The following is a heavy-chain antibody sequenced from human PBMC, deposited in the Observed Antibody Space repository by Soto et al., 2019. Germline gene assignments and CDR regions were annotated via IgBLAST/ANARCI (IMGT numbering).Heavy chain of an antibody. D-gene: IGHD2-21*01. V-gene: IGHV3-23*01. CDR2: ISGSGGST. Sequence: PGGSLRLSCAASGFTFSSYAMSWVRQAPWKGLEWVSAISGSGGSTYYADSVKGRFTISRDNSKNTLYLQMNSLRAEDTAVYYCAKDKIPIRGEYYFDYWGQGTLVTVSS. CDR1: GFTFSSYA. CDR3: AKDKIPIRGEYYFDY. J-gene: IGHJ4*02.